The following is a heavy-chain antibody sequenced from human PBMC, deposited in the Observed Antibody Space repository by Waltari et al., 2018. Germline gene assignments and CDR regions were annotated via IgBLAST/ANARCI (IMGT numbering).Heavy chain of an antibody. J-gene: IGHJ4*02. D-gene: IGHD3-22*01. CDR3: ATAFIGYDSSGYYAGFDY. CDR2: FDPEDGET. Sequence: QVQLVQSGAEVKKPGASVKVSCKVSGYTLTELSMHWVRPAPGHGLEWMGGFDPEDGETIYAQKFQGRVTMTEDTSTDTAYMELSSLRSEDTAVYYCATAFIGYDSSGYYAGFDYWGQGTLVTVSS. V-gene: IGHV1-24*01. CDR1: GYTLTELS.